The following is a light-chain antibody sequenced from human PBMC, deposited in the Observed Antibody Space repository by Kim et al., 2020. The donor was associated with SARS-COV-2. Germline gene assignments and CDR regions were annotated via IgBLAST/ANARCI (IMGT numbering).Light chain of an antibody. CDR3: QQSYTFPYT. J-gene: IGKJ2*01. CDR2: AAS. V-gene: IGKV1-39*01. CDR1: QSITTH. Sequence: DIQMTQSPSSLSASIGDRVTITCRASQSITTHLNWYQQKPGRAPNLLIYAASSLQSGVPSRFSGSASGTHFTLTISSLQPEDFATHYCQQSYTFPYTFGQGTKLEI.